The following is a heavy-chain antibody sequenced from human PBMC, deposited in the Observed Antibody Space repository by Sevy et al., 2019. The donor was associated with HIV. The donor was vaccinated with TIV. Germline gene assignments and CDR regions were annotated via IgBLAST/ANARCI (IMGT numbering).Heavy chain of an antibody. Sequence: ASVKVSCKVSGYTLTELSMHWLRQAPGKGLEWVGSFDPEDGETVYEHNFQVRVSMTEETSTDTAYMEVISLKFEDTAVYYCATTKDYYDSSGYPFDYWGQGTLVTVSS. CDR2: FDPEDGET. V-gene: IGHV1-24*01. CDR3: ATTKDYYDSSGYPFDY. D-gene: IGHD3-22*01. J-gene: IGHJ4*02. CDR1: GYTLTELS.